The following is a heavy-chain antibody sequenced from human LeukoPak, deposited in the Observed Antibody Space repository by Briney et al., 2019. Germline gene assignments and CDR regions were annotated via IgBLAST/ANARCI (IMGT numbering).Heavy chain of an antibody. CDR2: VSGSGGRT. V-gene: IGHV3-23*01. CDR1: GFAFSAYA. CDR3: AKGGAAMADAPHGDVVTTTLDGFDI. Sequence: GGSLRLSCVASGFAFSAYALSWVRHTPGKGLEWVSTVSGSGGRTFYADSVKVRFTISRDNSKKTVSLQMNSLRVDDTAVYYCAKGGAAMADAPHGDVVTTTLDGFDIWGQGSMVTASS. J-gene: IGHJ3*02. D-gene: IGHD2-21*02.